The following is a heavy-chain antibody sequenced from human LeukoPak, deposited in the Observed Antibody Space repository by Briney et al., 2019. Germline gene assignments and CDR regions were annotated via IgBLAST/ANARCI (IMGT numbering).Heavy chain of an antibody. CDR1: GFTFSSYG. D-gene: IGHD6-6*01. Sequence: GGSLRLSCAASGFTFSSYGMSWVRQAPGTGLKSVSAISGSGGSTSYADSVKGRFTISRDNSKNTLYLQMNSLRAEDTAVYYCAKGLSSSSSGEDYWGQGTLVTVSS. CDR2: ISGSGGST. CDR3: AKGLSSSSSGEDY. J-gene: IGHJ4*02. V-gene: IGHV3-23*01.